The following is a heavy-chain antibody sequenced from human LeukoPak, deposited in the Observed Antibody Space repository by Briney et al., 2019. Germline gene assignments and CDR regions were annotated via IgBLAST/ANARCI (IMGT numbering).Heavy chain of an antibody. CDR2: IYHSGST. V-gene: IGHV4-30-2*01. Sequence: SQTLSPTCAVSGGSISSGGYSWSWIRQPPGKGLEWIGYIYHSGSTYYNPSLKSRVTISVDRSKNQFSLKLSSVTAADTAVYYCARGGLLRYFDWLAPAGYAFDIWGQGTMVTVSS. D-gene: IGHD3-9*01. CDR3: ARGGLLRYFDWLAPAGYAFDI. J-gene: IGHJ3*02. CDR1: GGSISSGGYS.